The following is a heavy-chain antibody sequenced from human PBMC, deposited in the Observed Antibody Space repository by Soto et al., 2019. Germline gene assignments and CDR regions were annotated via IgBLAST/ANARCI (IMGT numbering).Heavy chain of an antibody. J-gene: IGHJ4*02. V-gene: IGHV3-48*02. CDR2: ISSSSSTI. CDR1: GFTFGSYS. CDR3: ARSRADGRYAFDY. Sequence: EVQLVESGGGLVQPGGSLRLSCAASGFTFGSYSMNWVRQAPGKGLEWVSYISSSSSTIYYTDSVKGRFTISRDNANNSLYLQMSSLRDDDTAVYYCARSRADGRYAFDYWGQGTLVTVSS. D-gene: IGHD3-9*01.